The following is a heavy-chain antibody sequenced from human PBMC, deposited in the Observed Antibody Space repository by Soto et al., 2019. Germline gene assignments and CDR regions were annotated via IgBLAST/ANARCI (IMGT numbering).Heavy chain of an antibody. Sequence: SPIRTLTGAFWGGSFMGYYSSWIRQPPGKGMAGIGEINHSGSTNYNPSLKSRVTISVDTAKNQYSLKLRAVTAADTAVYYCARGSYDSSGDYTFDYWAQGTLITVS. D-gene: IGHD3-22*01. CDR2: INHSGST. V-gene: IGHV4-34*01. CDR1: GGSFMGYY. CDR3: ARGSYDSSGDYTFDY. J-gene: IGHJ4*02.